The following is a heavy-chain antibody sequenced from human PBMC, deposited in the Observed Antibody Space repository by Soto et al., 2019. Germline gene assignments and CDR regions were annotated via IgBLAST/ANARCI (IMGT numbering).Heavy chain of an antibody. V-gene: IGHV3-30*18. CDR2: ISYDGSNK. J-gene: IGHJ4*02. Sequence: GGSLRLSCAASGFTFSSYGMHWVRQAPGKGLEWVAVISYDGSNKYYADSVKGRFTIPRDNSKNTLYLQMNSLRAEDTAVYYCAKVDALDYWGQGTLVTVSS. CDR3: AKVDALDY. CDR1: GFTFSSYG.